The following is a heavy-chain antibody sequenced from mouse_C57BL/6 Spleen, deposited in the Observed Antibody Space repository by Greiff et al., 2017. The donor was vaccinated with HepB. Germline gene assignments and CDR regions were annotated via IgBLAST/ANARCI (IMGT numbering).Heavy chain of an antibody. J-gene: IGHJ3*01. D-gene: IGHD1-1*01. CDR2: IDPSDSET. CDR3: AREDYYAPWFAY. V-gene: IGHV1-52*01. Sequence: QVQLQQPGAELVRPGSSVKLSCKASGYTFTSYWMHWVKQRPIQGLEWIGNIDPSDSETHYNQKFKDKATLTVDKSSSTAYMQLSSLTSEDSAVYYCAREDYYAPWFAYWGQGTLVTVSA. CDR1: GYTFTSYW.